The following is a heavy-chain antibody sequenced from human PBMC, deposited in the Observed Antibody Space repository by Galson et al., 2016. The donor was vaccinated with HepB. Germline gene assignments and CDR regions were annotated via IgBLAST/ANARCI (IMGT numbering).Heavy chain of an antibody. CDR1: GLTFSNYP. CDR3: ARGGGYYYFDY. V-gene: IGHV3-74*01. J-gene: IGHJ4*02. D-gene: IGHD2-21*01. Sequence: SLRLSCADSGLTFSNYPMNWVRQAPGKGLVWVSRINSDESNTNYADSVKGRFTISRDNAKNTLYLQMNSLRAEDTAVYYCARGGGYYYFDYWGQGNLVTVSS. CDR2: INSDESNT.